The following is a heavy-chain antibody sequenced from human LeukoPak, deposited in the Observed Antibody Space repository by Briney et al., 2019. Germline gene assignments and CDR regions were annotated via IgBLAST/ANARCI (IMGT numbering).Heavy chain of an antibody. D-gene: IGHD1-26*01. V-gene: IGHV5-51*01. Sequence: GASLKISCKGPGSLFPSYWIGGVRQMPGKGLEWMGIIYPGDSDTRYSPSFQGQVTISADKSISTAYLQWSSLKASDTAMYYCARQRVMGATRGNFDYWGQGTLVTVSS. CDR2: IYPGDSDT. CDR3: ARQRVMGATRGNFDY. J-gene: IGHJ4*02. CDR1: GSLFPSYW.